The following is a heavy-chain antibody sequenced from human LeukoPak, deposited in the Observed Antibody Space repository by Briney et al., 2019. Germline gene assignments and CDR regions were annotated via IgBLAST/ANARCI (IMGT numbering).Heavy chain of an antibody. D-gene: IGHD2-15*01. CDR3: ARAYCSGGSCYDGMDV. CDR2: ISYDGSNK. J-gene: IGHJ6*04. V-gene: IGHV3-30*03. Sequence: PGRSLRLSCAASGFTFSSYGMHWVRQAPGKGLEWVAVISYDGSNKYYADSVKGRFTISRDNSKNTLYLQMNSLRAEDTAVYHCARAYCSGGSCYDGMDVWGKGATVTVSS. CDR1: GFTFSSYG.